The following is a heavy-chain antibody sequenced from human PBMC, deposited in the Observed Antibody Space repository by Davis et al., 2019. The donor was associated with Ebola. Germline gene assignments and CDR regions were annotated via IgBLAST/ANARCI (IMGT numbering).Heavy chain of an antibody. V-gene: IGHV3-7*01. J-gene: IGHJ4*02. CDR2: IKQDGSDT. CDR3: ARGSSSGGDY. D-gene: IGHD3-22*01. CDR1: GFIFSDHY. Sequence: GESLKISCVASGFIFSDHYMDWVRQAPGRGLEWVAKIKQDGSDTYYLASVKGRFTISRDNAKHSLYLQMNSLRAEDTAVYYCARGSSSGGDYWGQGTLVTVSS.